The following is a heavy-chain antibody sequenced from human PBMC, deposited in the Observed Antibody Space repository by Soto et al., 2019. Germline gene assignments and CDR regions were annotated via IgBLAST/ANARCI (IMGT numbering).Heavy chain of an antibody. Sequence: QVQLVQSGAEVQKPGSSVKVSCKASGGTFSSYAISWVRQAPGQGLEWMGGIIPIFGTANYAQKFQGRVTITADESTSTAYMELSSLRSEDTAVYYCARAFFMGSSWSASTIDYWGQGTLVTVSS. CDR2: IIPIFGTA. V-gene: IGHV1-69*01. CDR3: ARAFFMGSSWSASTIDY. J-gene: IGHJ4*02. D-gene: IGHD6-13*01. CDR1: GGTFSSYA.